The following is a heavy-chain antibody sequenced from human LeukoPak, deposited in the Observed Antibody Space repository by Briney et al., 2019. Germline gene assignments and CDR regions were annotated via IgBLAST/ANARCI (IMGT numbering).Heavy chain of an antibody. J-gene: IGHJ4*02. CDR1: GSTVSSNY. V-gene: IGHV3-66*02. D-gene: IGHD6-6*01. CDR3: ARAEQLLLDY. Sequence: PGGSLRLSCAASGSTVSSNYMSWVRQAPEKGLEWVSVIYSGGSTYYADSVKGRFTISRDSSKNTLYLQMNSLRAEDTAVYYCARAEQLLLDYWGQGTLVTVSS. CDR2: IYSGGST.